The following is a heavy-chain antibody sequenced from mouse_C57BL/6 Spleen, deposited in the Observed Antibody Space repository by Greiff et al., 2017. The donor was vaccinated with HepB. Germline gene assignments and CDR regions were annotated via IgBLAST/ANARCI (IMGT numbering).Heavy chain of an antibody. J-gene: IGHJ2*01. CDR3: AREDWYYFDY. CDR1: GFTFSDYY. CDR2: INYDGSST. V-gene: IGHV5-16*01. Sequence: EVQRVESEGGLVQPGSSMKLSCTASGFTFSDYYMAWVRQVPEKGLEWVANINYDGSSTYYLDSLKSRFIISRDNAKNILYLQMSSLKSEDTATYYCAREDWYYFDYWGQGTTLTVSS. D-gene: IGHD4-1*01.